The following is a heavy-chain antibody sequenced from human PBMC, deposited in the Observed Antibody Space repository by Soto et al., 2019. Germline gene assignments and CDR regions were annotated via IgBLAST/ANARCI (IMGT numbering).Heavy chain of an antibody. Sequence: SETLSLTCTVSGGSISSGSYYWGWIRQPPGKGLEWIGSIYYSGSTYYNPSLKSRVTISVDTSKNQFSLKLSSVTAADTAVYYCARVWTYYGDYEGADYWGQGTLVTVSS. CDR3: ARVWTYYGDYEGADY. J-gene: IGHJ4*02. CDR2: IYYSGST. CDR1: GGSISSGSYY. V-gene: IGHV4-39*01. D-gene: IGHD4-17*01.